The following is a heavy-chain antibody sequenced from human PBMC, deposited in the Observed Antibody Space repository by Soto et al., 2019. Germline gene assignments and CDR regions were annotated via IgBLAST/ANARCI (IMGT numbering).Heavy chain of an antibody. D-gene: IGHD3-9*01. J-gene: IGHJ3*02. CDR3: VSGELDILTGYGI. CDR2: IYYSGST. V-gene: IGHV4-59*01. CDR1: GGSISSYY. Sequence: PSETLSLTCTVSGGSISSYYWSWIRQPPGKGLEWIGYIYYSGSTNYNPSLKSRVTISVDTSKNQFSLKLSSVTAAETAVYYCVSGELDILTGYGIWRQGTMVTVSS.